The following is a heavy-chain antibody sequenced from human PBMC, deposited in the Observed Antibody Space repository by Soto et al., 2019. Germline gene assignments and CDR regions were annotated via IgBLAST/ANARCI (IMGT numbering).Heavy chain of an antibody. CDR2: INPSSGST. J-gene: IGHJ4*02. CDR3: GRARAGDS. Sequence: QVQLVQSGAEMKKPGASVTVSCKASGYTFTSYDMHWVRKGPGQGLELMGIINPSSGSTSYAQKFQARVTMTRDTSTSTVDVELSSRTAEDTAVYSCGRARAGDSWGQGTLVTVSS. CDR1: GYTFTSYD. V-gene: IGHV1-46*01. D-gene: IGHD6-19*01.